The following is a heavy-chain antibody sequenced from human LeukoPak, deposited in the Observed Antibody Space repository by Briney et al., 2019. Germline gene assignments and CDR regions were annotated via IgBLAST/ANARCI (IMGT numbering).Heavy chain of an antibody. CDR1: GFTFSSYG. V-gene: IGHV3-30*18. Sequence: GGSLRLSCAASGFTFSSYGMHWVRQAPGKGREWVAVTSYDGSNKYYADSVKGRFTISRDNSKNTLYLQMNSLRAEDTAVYYCAKGGVMITFGGLDYWGQGTLVTVSS. CDR2: TSYDGSNK. CDR3: AKGGVMITFGGLDY. D-gene: IGHD3-16*01. J-gene: IGHJ4*02.